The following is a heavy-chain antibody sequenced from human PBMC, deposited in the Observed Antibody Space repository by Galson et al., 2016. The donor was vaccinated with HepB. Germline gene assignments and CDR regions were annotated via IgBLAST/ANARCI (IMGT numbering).Heavy chain of an antibody. CDR1: GFAFSSHA. V-gene: IGHV3-23*01. J-gene: IGHJ3*02. CDR3: AKDRGFGTCRFGAFDI. Sequence: SLRLSCAASGFAFSSHAMSWVRQAPGKGLEWVSLISGGGDSTYFAESVKGRFTISRDNSENTVYLQMNRLRAEDTAVYYCAKDRGFGTCRFGAFDIWGQGTIVTVSS. D-gene: IGHD3-10*01. CDR2: ISGGGDST.